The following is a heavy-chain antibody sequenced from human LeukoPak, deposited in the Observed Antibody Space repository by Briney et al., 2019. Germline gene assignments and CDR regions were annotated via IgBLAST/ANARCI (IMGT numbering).Heavy chain of an antibody. CDR3: SRGGKVSYYDNSGYPDY. CDR1: GFTFGDYA. D-gene: IGHD3-22*01. CDR2: IRSKAYGGTT. Sequence: PGGSLRLSCTASGFTFGDYAMSWVRQAPGEGLEWVGFIRSKAYGGTTEYAASVKGRFTISRDDSKSIAYLQINSLKTEDTAVFYCSRGGKVSYYDNSGYPDYWGQGTLVTVSS. V-gene: IGHV3-49*04. J-gene: IGHJ4*02.